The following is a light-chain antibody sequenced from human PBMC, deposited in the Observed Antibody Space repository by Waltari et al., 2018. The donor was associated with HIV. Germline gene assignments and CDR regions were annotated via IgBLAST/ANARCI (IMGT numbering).Light chain of an antibody. CDR2: EGS. CDR3: SSYTSSRTWV. V-gene: IGLV2-14*01. CDR1: RSDGGGYNY. J-gene: IGLJ3*02. Sequence: QSALTQPASASGSPGQSITISCTGTRSDGGGYNYVSWYQHHPGKAPKLVIYEGSNRPAGVSNRFSGLQAEDEGDYYCSSYTSSRTWVFGGGTKLTVL.